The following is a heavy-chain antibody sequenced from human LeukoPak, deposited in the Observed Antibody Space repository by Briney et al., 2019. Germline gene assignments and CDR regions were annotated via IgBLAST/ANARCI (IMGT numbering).Heavy chain of an antibody. Sequence: GGSLRLSCAASGFTFSSYSMNWVRQAPGKGLEWVSSISSSSSYIYYADSVKGRFTISRDNAKNSLYLQMNSLRAEDTAVYYCARAGGLYYDFWSGYYTDWGQGTLVTVSP. CDR3: ARAGGLYYDFWSGYYTD. D-gene: IGHD3-3*01. CDR2: ISSSSSYI. V-gene: IGHV3-21*01. CDR1: GFTFSSYS. J-gene: IGHJ4*02.